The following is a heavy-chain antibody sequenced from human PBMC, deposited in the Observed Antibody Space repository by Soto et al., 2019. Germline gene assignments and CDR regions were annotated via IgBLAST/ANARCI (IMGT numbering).Heavy chain of an antibody. Sequence: QVQLVESGGGVVQPGRSLRLSCAASGFTFSSYGMHWVRQAPGKGLEWVAVISYDGSNKYYADSVKGRFTISRDNSKNTLYLQMNSLRAEDTAVYYCANPLVSHDDFWSGGDAFDIWGQGTMVTVSS. CDR3: ANPLVSHDDFWSGGDAFDI. CDR2: ISYDGSNK. V-gene: IGHV3-30*18. J-gene: IGHJ3*02. D-gene: IGHD3-3*01. CDR1: GFTFSSYG.